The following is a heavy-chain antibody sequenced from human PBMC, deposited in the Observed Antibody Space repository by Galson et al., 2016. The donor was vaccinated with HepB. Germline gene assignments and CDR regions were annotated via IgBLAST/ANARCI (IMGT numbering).Heavy chain of an antibody. CDR3: ARVRSGYSGYANPYYYGMDV. Sequence: CAISGDSASSNSDTWNWIRQSPSRGLEWLGRTYYRSKWYNDYALSVKSRITINPDTSKNQFSLQLNSVTPEDTAVYYCARVRSGYSGYANPYYYGMDVWGQGTTVTVSS. V-gene: IGHV6-1*01. D-gene: IGHD5-12*01. CDR1: GDSASSNSDT. CDR2: TYYRSKWYN. J-gene: IGHJ6*02.